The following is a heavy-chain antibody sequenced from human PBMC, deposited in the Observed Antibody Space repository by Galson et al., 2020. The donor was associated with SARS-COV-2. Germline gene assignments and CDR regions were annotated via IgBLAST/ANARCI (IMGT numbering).Heavy chain of an antibody. CDR3: ARYLPGGAFDI. D-gene: IGHD3-10*01. CDR2: MNPNSGNT. J-gene: IGHJ3*02. CDR1: GYTFTSYD. V-gene: IGHV1-8*01. Sequence: ASVKVSCKASGYTFTSYDINWVRQATGQGLEWLGWMNPNSGNTGYAQKFQGRVTMTRDTSMTTVYMELSSLRSEDTAVYYCARYLPGGAFDIWGQGTMVTVSS.